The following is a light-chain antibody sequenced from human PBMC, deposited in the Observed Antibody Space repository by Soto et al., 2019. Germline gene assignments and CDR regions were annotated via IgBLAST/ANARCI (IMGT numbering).Light chain of an antibody. V-gene: IGKV3-20*01. J-gene: IGKJ4*01. Sequence: ENVLTQSPGTLSLSPGERAILACRASQSVEKNYLGWFQQKLGQAPRLLIYDVSNRATGTPDRFSGSGSGTDFTLTISRLEPEDFVVYYCQQYARSPLTFGGGTKVEIK. CDR3: QQYARSPLT. CDR2: DVS. CDR1: QSVEKNY.